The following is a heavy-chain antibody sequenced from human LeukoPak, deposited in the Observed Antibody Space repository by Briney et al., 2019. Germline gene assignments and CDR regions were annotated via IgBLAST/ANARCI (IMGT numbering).Heavy chain of an antibody. CDR2: INWNGVST. D-gene: IGHD3-16*01. Sequence: GGSLRLSCATSGFTFDDYGMSWVRQAPGKGLEWVSSINWNGVSTSYADSMKGRFTISRDNAKNSLYLHMNSLRGDDTALYYCARGLGYFDYWGQGTLVTVSS. CDR1: GFTFDDYG. V-gene: IGHV3-20*04. CDR3: ARGLGYFDY. J-gene: IGHJ4*02.